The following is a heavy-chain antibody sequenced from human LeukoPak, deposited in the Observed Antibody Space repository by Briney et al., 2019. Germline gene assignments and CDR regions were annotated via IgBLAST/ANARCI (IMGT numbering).Heavy chain of an antibody. J-gene: IGHJ1*01. Sequence: GGSLRLXCAASGFTSSSYSMNWVRQAPGKGLEWVSSISSGSSYIYYADSVKGRFTISRDNAKNSLYLQMNSLRAEDTAVYYCARASDSSGYYSYFDHWGQGTLVTVSS. CDR2: ISSGSSYI. CDR3: ARASDSSGYYSYFDH. CDR1: GFTSSSYS. D-gene: IGHD3-22*01. V-gene: IGHV3-21*01.